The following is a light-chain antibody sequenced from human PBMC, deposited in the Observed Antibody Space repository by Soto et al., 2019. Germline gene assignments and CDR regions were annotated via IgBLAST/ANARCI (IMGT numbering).Light chain of an antibody. CDR3: QQRSNWPIT. J-gene: IGKJ5*01. Sequence: ESVLTQSPGTLSLSPLGIAALSFMASQSVSSNYLAWYQQKPGQAPRLLIYGASTRATGIPDRFSGSGSGTDFTLTISRLEPEDSAVYYCQQRSNWPITFGQGTRLEIK. CDR1: QSVSSNY. CDR2: GAS. V-gene: IGKV3D-20*02.